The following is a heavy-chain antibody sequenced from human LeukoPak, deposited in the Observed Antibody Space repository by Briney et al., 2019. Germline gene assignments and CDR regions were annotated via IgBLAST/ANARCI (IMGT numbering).Heavy chain of an antibody. J-gene: IGHJ4*02. CDR3: ARVRKLCGGDCSFDY. Sequence: ASVKVSCKASGYSFTGYYIHWVRQAPGQGLEWMGWMNPNSGNTGYAQKFQGRVTMTRNTSISTAYMELSSLRSEDTAVYYCARVRKLCGGDCSFDYWGQGTLVTVST. D-gene: IGHD2-21*02. CDR1: GYSFTGYY. V-gene: IGHV1-8*01. CDR2: MNPNSGNT.